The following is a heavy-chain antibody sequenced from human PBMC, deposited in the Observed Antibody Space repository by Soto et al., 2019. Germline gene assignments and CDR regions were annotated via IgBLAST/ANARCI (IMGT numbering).Heavy chain of an antibody. Sequence: SVKVSFKASGGTFRSYAISWVRHAPGQGLEWMGGTIPIFGTANCAQKFEGRVTITADESTSTAYMELSSLSSEETAVYYCARESDCSSTSCGNWFDPWGQGTLVTVSS. D-gene: IGHD2-2*01. CDR2: TIPIFGTA. CDR3: ARESDCSSTSCGNWFDP. J-gene: IGHJ5*02. CDR1: GGTFRSYA. V-gene: IGHV1-69*13.